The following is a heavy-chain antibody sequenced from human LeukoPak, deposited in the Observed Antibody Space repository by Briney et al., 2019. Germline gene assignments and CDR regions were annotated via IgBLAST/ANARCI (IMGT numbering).Heavy chain of an antibody. Sequence: GGSLRLSCAASGFRFSSYGMNWVRQAPGKGLEWVSYISSSSSTIYYADSVKGRFTISRDNAKNSLYLQMNSLRAEDTAVYYCAREKGVVTSLYAFDIWGQGTMVTVSS. J-gene: IGHJ3*02. D-gene: IGHD3-3*01. V-gene: IGHV3-48*01. CDR1: GFRFSSYG. CDR3: AREKGVVTSLYAFDI. CDR2: ISSSSSTI.